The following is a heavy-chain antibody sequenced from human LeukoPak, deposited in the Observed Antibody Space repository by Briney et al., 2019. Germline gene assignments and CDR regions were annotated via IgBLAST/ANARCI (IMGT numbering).Heavy chain of an antibody. CDR1: GFTFGDYA. CDR3: TRYTYGRYYGMDV. J-gene: IGHJ6*02. D-gene: IGHD3-16*01. Sequence: GGSLRLSCTASGFTFGDYAMSWFRQAPGKGLEWVGFIRNRAYGGTTEYAASVKDRFTISRDHSESIAYLQMNSLKSEDKAMYYCTRYTYGRYYGMDVWGQGTTVTVSS. CDR2: IRNRAYGGTT. V-gene: IGHV3-49*03.